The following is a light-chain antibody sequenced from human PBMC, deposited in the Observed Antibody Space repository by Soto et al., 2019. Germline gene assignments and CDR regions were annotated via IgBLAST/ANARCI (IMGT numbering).Light chain of an antibody. V-gene: IGKV3D-15*01. J-gene: IGKJ1*01. CDR1: QSVSSN. CDR3: QHYDNWPPWT. Sequence: EIVMTQSPATLSVSPGERVTLSCRASQSVSSNLAWFQQKPGQAPRLLIYAVSARATGIPLRFSGSGYGTAFTLSINRLQSEDFAVYFCQHYDNWPPWTFGQGTKVEMK. CDR2: AVS.